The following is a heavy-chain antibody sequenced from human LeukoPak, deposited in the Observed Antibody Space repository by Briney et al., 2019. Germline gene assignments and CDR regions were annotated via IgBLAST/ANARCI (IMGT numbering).Heavy chain of an antibody. J-gene: IGHJ3*02. V-gene: IGHV4-30-4*01. CDR2: IYYSGST. Sequence: SETLSLTCTVSGGSISSGDYYWSWIRQPPGKGLEWIGYIYYSGSTYYNPSLKSRVTISVDTSKNQFSLKLSSVTAADTAVYYCARARPYDAFDIWGQGTMVTVSS. CDR1: GGSISSGDYY. CDR3: ARARPYDAFDI.